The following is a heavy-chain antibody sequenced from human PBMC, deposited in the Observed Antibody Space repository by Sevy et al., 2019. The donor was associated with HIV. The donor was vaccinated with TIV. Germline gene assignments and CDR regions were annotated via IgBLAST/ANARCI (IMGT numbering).Heavy chain of an antibody. Sequence: SETLSLTCTVSGASISTYVWTWIRQPPGKGLEWVGYFFYTGNPNYNPSLSSRVTISGDTSKSQFSLTLSSVTAADTAVYYCATGAGVSKSDFWGQGTLVTVSS. CDR3: ATGAGVSKSDF. CDR2: FFYTGNP. D-gene: IGHD3-10*01. V-gene: IGHV4-59*12. CDR1: GASISTYV. J-gene: IGHJ4*02.